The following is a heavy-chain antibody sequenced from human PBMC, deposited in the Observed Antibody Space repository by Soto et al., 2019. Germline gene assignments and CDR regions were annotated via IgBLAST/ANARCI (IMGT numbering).Heavy chain of an antibody. D-gene: IGHD2-2*01. CDR2: IYHSGST. CDR1: GGSISSSNW. Sequence: PSETLSLTCAVSGGSISSSNWWSWVRQPPGKGLEWIGEIYHSGSTNYNPSLKSRVTISVDKSKNQFSLKLSSVTAADTAVYYCARACSSTSCYVFDYWGQGTLVTVSS. V-gene: IGHV4-4*02. J-gene: IGHJ4*02. CDR3: ARACSSTSCYVFDY.